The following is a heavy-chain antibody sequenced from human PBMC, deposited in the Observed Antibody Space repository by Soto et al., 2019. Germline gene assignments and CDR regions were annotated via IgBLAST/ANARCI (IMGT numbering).Heavy chain of an antibody. CDR2: IIPIFGTA. D-gene: IGHD3-22*01. V-gene: IGHV1-69*01. CDR1: GGTFSTYT. J-gene: IGHJ5*02. Sequence: QVQLVQSGAEVKKPGSSVKVSCKSSGGTFSTYTLAWVRQAPGQGLEWVGGIIPIFGTANYPQKFKGRVTITADESTSTAYMQLSSLSSEDTAVYYCASSQDSSGHWNSCFDPWGQGTLVTVSS. CDR3: ASSQDSSGHWNSCFDP.